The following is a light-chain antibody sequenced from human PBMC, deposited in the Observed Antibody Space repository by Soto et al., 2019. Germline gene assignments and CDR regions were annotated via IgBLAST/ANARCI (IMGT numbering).Light chain of an antibody. CDR2: KAS. CDR3: QKYNGYPLT. Sequence: DIQMTQSPSTLSASVGDRVTITCRASQSISSWLAWYQQKPGKAPTLLIYKASSLESGVPSRFSGSGSGTEFTLTISSLQPDDFATYYCQKYNGYPLTFGGGTKVEI. CDR1: QSISSW. V-gene: IGKV1-5*03. J-gene: IGKJ4*01.